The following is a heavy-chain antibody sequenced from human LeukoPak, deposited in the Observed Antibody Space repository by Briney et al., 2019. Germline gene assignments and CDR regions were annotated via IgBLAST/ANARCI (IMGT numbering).Heavy chain of an antibody. Sequence: PGGSLRLSCAASGFTFSRYWMHWVRQAPGKELVWVSRINNDGSITNSADSVKGRFTISRDNAKDMLYLQMDSLRVEDTAIYYCARGPSVLGAIDNWGQGTLVAVSS. CDR1: GFTFSRYW. CDR2: INNDGSIT. CDR3: ARGPSVLGAIDN. V-gene: IGHV3-74*01. D-gene: IGHD3-10*01. J-gene: IGHJ4*02.